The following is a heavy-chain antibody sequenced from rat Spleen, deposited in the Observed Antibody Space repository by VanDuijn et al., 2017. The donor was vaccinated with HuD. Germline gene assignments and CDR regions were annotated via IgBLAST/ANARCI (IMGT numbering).Heavy chain of an antibody. CDR2: IRTKPNNYAT. Sequence: VQVVESGGGLVQPKESLKISCAASGFTFSNAAMYWVRQAPGKGLEWVARIRTKPNNYATYYADSVKGRFTISRDDSKSMVYLQMDNLKTEDTAMYYCTADVSYVMDAWGQGASVTVSS. V-gene: IGHV10-5*01. CDR1: GFTFSNAA. J-gene: IGHJ4*01. CDR3: TADVSYVMDA. D-gene: IGHD1-6*01.